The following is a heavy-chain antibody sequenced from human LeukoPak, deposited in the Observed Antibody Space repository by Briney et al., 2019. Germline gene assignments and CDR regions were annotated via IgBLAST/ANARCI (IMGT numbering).Heavy chain of an antibody. J-gene: IGHJ3*02. CDR3: ARGGATGYNYNAFDM. CDR2: MSSRSTYI. Sequence: GGSLRLSCSASGFTFSTYSMNWVRQAPGKGLEWVSSMSSRSTYIYYADSVKGRFTISRDNAKNSLYLQMNSLRAEDTAVYYCARGGATGYNYNAFDMWGQGTMVAVSS. D-gene: IGHD3-22*01. V-gene: IGHV3-21*01. CDR1: GFTFSTYS.